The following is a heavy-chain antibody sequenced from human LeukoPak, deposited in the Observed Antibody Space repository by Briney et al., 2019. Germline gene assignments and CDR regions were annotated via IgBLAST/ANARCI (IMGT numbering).Heavy chain of an antibody. CDR2: IYPDDSDT. V-gene: IGHV5-51*01. Sequence: GESLKISCKTSGYNFMNYWIGWVRQMPGKGLEWMGIIYPDDSDTRYSPSFQGQVTISADKSISTAYLQWSSLKASDTAIYYCARQSLYGPHYFDFWGQGTLVTVSS. J-gene: IGHJ4*02. D-gene: IGHD2-8*01. CDR3: ARQSLYGPHYFDF. CDR1: GYNFMNYW.